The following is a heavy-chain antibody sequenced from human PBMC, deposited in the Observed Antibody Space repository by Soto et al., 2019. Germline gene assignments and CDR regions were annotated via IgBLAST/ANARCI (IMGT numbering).Heavy chain of an antibody. CDR2: ISFDGSNI. V-gene: IGHV3-30*03. J-gene: IGHJ6*02. CDR3: ARDKGITMVRGVIAPLGYYGMDV. Sequence: GGSLRLSCAASGFTFSSYGMHWVRQAPGKGLEWVAVISFDGSNIYYADSVKGRFTISKDNSKNTLYLQMNSLRAEDTAVYYCARDKGITMVRGVIAPLGYYGMDVWGQGTTVTSP. D-gene: IGHD3-10*01. CDR1: GFTFSSYG.